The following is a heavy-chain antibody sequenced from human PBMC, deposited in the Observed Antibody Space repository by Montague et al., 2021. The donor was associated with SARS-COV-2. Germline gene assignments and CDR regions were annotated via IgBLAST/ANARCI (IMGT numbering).Heavy chain of an antibody. Sequence: TLSLTCTVSGGSISTGRYFWSWIRQPAGKGLEWIGRISTSGSTHYSPSLKSRVTISVDTSKNQFSLKLTSMTAADTALYYCTSGGSKFGSYFDYWGQGTLVTVSS. CDR1: GGSISTGRYF. J-gene: IGHJ4*02. D-gene: IGHD3-10*01. V-gene: IGHV4-61*02. CDR2: ISTSGST. CDR3: TSGGSKFGSYFDY.